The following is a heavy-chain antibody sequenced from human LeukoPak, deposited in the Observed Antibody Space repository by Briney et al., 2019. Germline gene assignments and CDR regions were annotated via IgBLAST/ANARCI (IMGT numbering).Heavy chain of an antibody. J-gene: IGHJ3*02. Sequence: GGSLRLSCAASGFTFSSYAMHWVRQAPGKGLEWVAVISYDGSNKYYADSVKGRFTISRDNSKNTLYPQMNSLRAEDTAVYYCANLEPDYGDYRGAFDIWGQGTMVTVSS. CDR3: ANLEPDYGDYRGAFDI. V-gene: IGHV3-30-3*01. CDR1: GFTFSSYA. CDR2: ISYDGSNK. D-gene: IGHD4-17*01.